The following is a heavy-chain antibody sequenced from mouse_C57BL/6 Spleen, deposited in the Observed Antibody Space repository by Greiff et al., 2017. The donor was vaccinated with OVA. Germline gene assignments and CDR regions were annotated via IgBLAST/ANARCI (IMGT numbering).Heavy chain of an antibody. Sequence: QVQLQQPGAELVKPGASVKLSCKASGYTFTSYWMQWVKQRPGQGLEWIGEIDPSDSYTNYNQQFKGTATLTVDTSSSTAYMQLRSLTSEDSAVYYCARSYSQNSNYEAWFAYWGQGTLVTVSA. CDR1: GYTFTSYW. D-gene: IGHD2-5*01. V-gene: IGHV1-50*01. CDR2: IDPSDSYT. CDR3: ARSYSQNSNYEAWFAY. J-gene: IGHJ3*01.